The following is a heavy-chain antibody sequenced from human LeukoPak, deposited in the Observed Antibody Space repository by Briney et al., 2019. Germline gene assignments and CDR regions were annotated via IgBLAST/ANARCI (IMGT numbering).Heavy chain of an antibody. CDR3: AKDIGQLAFNFDY. J-gene: IGHJ4*02. Sequence: GGSLRLSCAASGFTFSSYSMNWVRQAPGKGLEWVSLISGDGGSTYYADSVKGRFTISRDNSKNSLYLQMNSLRTEDTALYYCAKDIGQLAFNFDYWGQGTLVTVSS. D-gene: IGHD6-6*01. CDR2: ISGDGGST. V-gene: IGHV3-43*02. CDR1: GFTFSSYS.